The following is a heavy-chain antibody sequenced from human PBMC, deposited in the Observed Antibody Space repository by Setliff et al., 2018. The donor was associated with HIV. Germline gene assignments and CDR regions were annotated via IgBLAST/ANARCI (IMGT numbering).Heavy chain of an antibody. CDR3: ARLNDWRHTFDI. CDR1: GDSMSNSGYY. Sequence: PSETLSLTCTVSGDSMSNSGYYWGWLRQSPGKGLEWIGSIYYSGTPYYSPSLNSRVTISLDMSKIQFFLRLISMTAADTAVYYCARLNDWRHTFDIWGQGITVTVSS. D-gene: IGHD3-9*01. V-gene: IGHV4-39*07. J-gene: IGHJ3*02. CDR2: IYYSGTP.